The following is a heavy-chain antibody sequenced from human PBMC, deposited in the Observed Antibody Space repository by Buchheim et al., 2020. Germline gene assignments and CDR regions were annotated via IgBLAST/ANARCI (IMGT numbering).Heavy chain of an antibody. Sequence: QVQLQESGPGLVKPSQTLSLTCTVSGGSISSGSYYWSWIRQPAGKGLEWIGRIYTSGSTNYNPSLKSRVTISVDTSKNQFSLKLSSVTAADTAVYYCARVPIPERRGQNWFDPWGQGTL. CDR2: IYTSGST. CDR3: ARVPIPERRGQNWFDP. D-gene: IGHD1-1*01. CDR1: GGSISSGSYY. V-gene: IGHV4-61*02. J-gene: IGHJ5*02.